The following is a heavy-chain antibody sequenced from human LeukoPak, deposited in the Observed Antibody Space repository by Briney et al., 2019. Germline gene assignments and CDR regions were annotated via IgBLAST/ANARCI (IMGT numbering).Heavy chain of an antibody. CDR3: ARGSGSGNFRAFDI. J-gene: IGHJ3*02. D-gene: IGHD3-10*01. Sequence: PGGSLRLSCAASGFTFSSNVMIWVRQAPGKGLEWVGRTRNRANSYTTDYAASVKGRFTISRDDSENSVYLQMNSLETDDTAVYYCARGSGSGNFRAFDIWGQGTMVTVSS. V-gene: IGHV3-72*01. CDR2: TRNRANSYTT. CDR1: GFTFSSNV.